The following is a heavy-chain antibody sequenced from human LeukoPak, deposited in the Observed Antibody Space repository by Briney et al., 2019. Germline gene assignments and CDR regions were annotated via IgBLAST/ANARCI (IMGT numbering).Heavy chain of an antibody. D-gene: IGHD6-6*01. CDR2: ISAYNGNT. CDR1: GYTFINYG. CDR3: ARGGAARLHFQN. V-gene: IGHV1-18*01. J-gene: IGHJ1*01. Sequence: RASVKVSCKASGYTFINYGINWVRQAPGQGLEWMGWISAYNGNTNYAQSLQGRVTMTTDTSTSTVYMEMRSLTSDDTAVYYCARGGAARLHFQNWGQGTLVTVSS.